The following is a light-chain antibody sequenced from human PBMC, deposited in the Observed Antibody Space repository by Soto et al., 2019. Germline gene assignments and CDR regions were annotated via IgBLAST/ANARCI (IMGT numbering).Light chain of an antibody. CDR2: DAS. V-gene: IGKV3-11*01. Sequence: EIVLTQSRATLSLSPGERATLSCRASQSVSSYLAWYQQKPGQAPRLLIYDASNMATGIPARFSGSGSGTDFTLTISSLEPKDFAVYYCQQRSNWPPTFGQGTRLEIK. J-gene: IGKJ5*01. CDR1: QSVSSY. CDR3: QQRSNWPPT.